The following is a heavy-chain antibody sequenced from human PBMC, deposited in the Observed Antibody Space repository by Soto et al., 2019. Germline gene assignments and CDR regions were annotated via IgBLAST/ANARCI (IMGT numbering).Heavy chain of an antibody. V-gene: IGHV4-59*08. J-gene: IGHJ6*03. CDR2: IYYSGST. D-gene: IGHD6-19*01. CDR3: ARSIAVAGHYYLYYRDV. Sequence: QVQLQESGPGLVKPSETLSLTCTVSGGSISSYYWSWIRQPPGKGLEWIGYIYYSGSTNYNPSLMSRVKISVDTSKNQFSLKLSSVIDADTAVYYCARSIAVAGHYYLYYRDVWGKGTTVTVSS. CDR1: GGSISSYY.